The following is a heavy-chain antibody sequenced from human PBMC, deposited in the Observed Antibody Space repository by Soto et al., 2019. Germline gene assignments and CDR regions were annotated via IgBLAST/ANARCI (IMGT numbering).Heavy chain of an antibody. J-gene: IGHJ2*01. V-gene: IGHV3-74*01. Sequence: EVQLVESGGGLVQPGGSLRLSCAASGFTFSSYWMHWVRQAPGKGLVWVSRINSDGSSTSYADSVKGRFTISRDNAKNTLYLRMNSLSAEDTAVYYCARATNWANWYFDLWGRGTLVTVSS. CDR2: INSDGSST. CDR1: GFTFSSYW. CDR3: ARATNWANWYFDL. D-gene: IGHD7-27*01.